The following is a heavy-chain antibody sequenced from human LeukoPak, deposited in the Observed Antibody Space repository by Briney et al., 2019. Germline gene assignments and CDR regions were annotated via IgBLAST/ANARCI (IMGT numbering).Heavy chain of an antibody. J-gene: IGHJ4*02. D-gene: IGHD6-13*01. CDR2: MNPNSGST. CDR3: ARGIAAAGTPLEFDY. V-gene: IGHV1-8*01. Sequence: ASVKVSCKASGYTFTSYDINWVRQATGQGLEWMGWMNPNSGSTGYAQKFQGRVTMTRNTSISTAYMELSSLRSEDTAVYYCARGIAAAGTPLEFDYWGQGTLVTVSP. CDR1: GYTFTSYD.